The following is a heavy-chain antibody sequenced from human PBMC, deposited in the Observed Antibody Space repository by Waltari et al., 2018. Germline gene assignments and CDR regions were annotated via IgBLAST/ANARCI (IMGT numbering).Heavy chain of an antibody. CDR2: MSTSGTT. V-gene: IGHV4-59*08. CDR1: VYSISRYY. J-gene: IGHJ6*02. Sequence: QVLLQESGPGLVKSSETLSLTCSVSVYSISRYYWRWIRQAPGKGLEWIGYMSTSGTTKYNPSLKSRVTISVDTSKSQLLLRLRSVTASDTAVYYCARHYGMVVDYYYYYGLDVWGQGTTVTVS. CDR3: ARHYGMVVDYYYYYGLDV. D-gene: IGHD3-3*01.